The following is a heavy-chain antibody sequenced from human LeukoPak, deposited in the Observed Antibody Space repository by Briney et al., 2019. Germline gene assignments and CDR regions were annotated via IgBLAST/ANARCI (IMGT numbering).Heavy chain of an antibody. Sequence: ASVKVSCKASGYTFTSYDINWVRQATGQGLEWMGWINPNSGGTNYAQKFQGRVTMTRDTSISTAYMELSRLRSDDTAVYYCARRGYSYGYLDYWGQGTLVTVSS. CDR2: INPNSGGT. CDR1: GYTFTSYD. V-gene: IGHV1-2*02. CDR3: ARRGYSYGYLDY. D-gene: IGHD5-18*01. J-gene: IGHJ4*02.